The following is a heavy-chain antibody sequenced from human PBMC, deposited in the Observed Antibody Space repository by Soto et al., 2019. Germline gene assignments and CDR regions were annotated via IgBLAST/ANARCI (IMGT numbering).Heavy chain of an antibody. CDR3: ATQGYSNSGAYYYYAMDV. D-gene: IGHD4-4*01. CDR1: GGSISSGGYS. J-gene: IGHJ6*02. V-gene: IGHV4-30-2*01. Sequence: SETLSLTCAVSGGSISSGGYSWSWIRQPPGKGLEWIGYIYQSGSTYYNPSLKSRVTISVDRSRNQFSLKLSSVTAADTAVYFCATQGYSNSGAYYYYAMDVWGQGTTVTVSS. CDR2: IYQSGST.